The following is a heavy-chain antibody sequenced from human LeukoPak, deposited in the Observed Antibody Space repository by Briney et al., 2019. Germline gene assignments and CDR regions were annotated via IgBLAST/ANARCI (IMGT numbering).Heavy chain of an antibody. Sequence: PSQTLSLTCTVSGGSISSGGYYWSSIRQHPGKGLEWIGYIYYSGSTYYNTSLKSRVTISVDTSKNQFSLKLSSVTAADTAVYYCAREAADPLGGDYFDYWGQGTPVTVSS. J-gene: IGHJ4*02. CDR2: IYYSGST. D-gene: IGHD3-16*01. V-gene: IGHV4-31*03. CDR1: GGSISSGGYY. CDR3: AREAADPLGGDYFDY.